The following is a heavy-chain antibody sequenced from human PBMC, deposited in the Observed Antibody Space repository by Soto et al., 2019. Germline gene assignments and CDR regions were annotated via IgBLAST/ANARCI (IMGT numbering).Heavy chain of an antibody. J-gene: IGHJ4*01. CDR2: IYYSGNT. D-gene: IGHD3-22*01. V-gene: IGHV4-59*12. CDR1: GGSISSYY. CDR3: ARGPYSSWYYVVDY. Sequence: SETLSLTCTVSGGSISSYYWSWIRQPPGKGLEWIGCIYYSGNTNYNPSLKSRLTMSADASKNQFSLKLSSVTAADTAVYYCARGPYSSWYYVVDYWGHGTLVTESS.